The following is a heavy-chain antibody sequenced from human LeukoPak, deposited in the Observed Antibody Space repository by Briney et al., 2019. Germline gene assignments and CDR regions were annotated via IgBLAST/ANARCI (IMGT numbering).Heavy chain of an antibody. Sequence: GGSLRLSCVGSGFTVSDNYMNWVRQTPGKGLEWVSVIYTTEQTYYADSVKGRFTISRDDSKNTVYLQMNSLRAEDTAVYYCARDQLAFSGYDTLFDYWGQGTLVTVSS. J-gene: IGHJ4*02. CDR3: ARDQLAFSGYDTLFDY. CDR2: IYTTEQT. V-gene: IGHV3-66*03. CDR1: GFTVSDNY. D-gene: IGHD5-12*01.